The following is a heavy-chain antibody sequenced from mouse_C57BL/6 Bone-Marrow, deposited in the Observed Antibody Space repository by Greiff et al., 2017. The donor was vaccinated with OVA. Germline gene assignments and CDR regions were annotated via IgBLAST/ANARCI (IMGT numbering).Heavy chain of an antibody. CDR1: GYTFTSYT. CDR3: ARNYIAWFAY. V-gene: IGHV1-4*01. J-gene: IGHJ3*01. D-gene: IGHD2-1*01. CDR2: INPSSGYT. Sequence: VQLQESGAELARPGDSVKMSCKASGYTFTSYTMHWVKQRPGQGLEWIGYINPSSGYTKYNQKFKDKATLTADKSYSTAYMQLSSLTSEDSAVYYCARNYIAWFAYWGQGTLVTVSA.